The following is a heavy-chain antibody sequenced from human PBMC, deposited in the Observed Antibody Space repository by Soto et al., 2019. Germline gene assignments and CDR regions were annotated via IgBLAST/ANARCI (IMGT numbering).Heavy chain of an antibody. CDR1: GFTFSNYN. V-gene: IGHV3-21*01. CDR3: VRESYPAKAFDI. CDR2: IRSRSIDM. D-gene: IGHD2-2*01. J-gene: IGHJ3*02. Sequence: EVQLVESGGGLVKPGESLRLSCAASGFTFSNYNINWVRQAPGKGLEWVSSIRSRSIDMYYADSVKGRFTISRDNAKNSLSLQMNSLRAEETAVYFCVRESYPAKAFDIWGQGTMVTVSS.